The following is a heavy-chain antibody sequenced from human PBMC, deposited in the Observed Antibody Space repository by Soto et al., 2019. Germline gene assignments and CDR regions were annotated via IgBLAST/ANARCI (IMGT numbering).Heavy chain of an antibody. V-gene: IGHV1-2*04. CDR2: INPNSGGT. D-gene: IGHD2-21*02. J-gene: IGHJ4*02. CDR3: ARGRPAYCGGDCQDFDY. Sequence: ASVKVSCKASGYTFTSYAMHWVRQAPGQGLEWMGWINPNSGGTNYAQKFQGWVTMTRDTSISTAYMELSRLRSDDTAVYYCARGRPAYCGGDCQDFDYWGQGTLVTVSS. CDR1: GYTFTSYA.